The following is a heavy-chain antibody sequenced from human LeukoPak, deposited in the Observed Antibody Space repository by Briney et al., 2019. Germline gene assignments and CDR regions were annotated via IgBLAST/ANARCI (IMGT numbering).Heavy chain of an antibody. Sequence: PGGSLRLSCAASGFSFSSSAMSWVRQSPGQGPQWVSSIGGSGDNTYYTDSVKGRFTISRDNSKNTLFLQISDLRADDTGIYYCVREHSTDYQDFWGQGTLVTVSS. J-gene: IGHJ4*02. CDR1: GFSFSSSA. CDR3: VREHSTDYQDF. D-gene: IGHD6-6*01. CDR2: IGGSGDNT. V-gene: IGHV3-23*01.